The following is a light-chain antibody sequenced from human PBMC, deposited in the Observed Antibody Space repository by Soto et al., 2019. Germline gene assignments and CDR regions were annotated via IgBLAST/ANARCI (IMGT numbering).Light chain of an antibody. V-gene: IGLV4-69*01. CDR3: QSGGAGIQV. Sequence: QPVLTQSPSASASLGASVRLTCTLSSGHTTYAIAWHQQQSGKGPRFLMKINSEGSHSKGDGFFDRFSGSSSGAERHLTISRLQSADAADYYCQSGGAGIQVFGGGTKLTVL. J-gene: IGLJ3*02. CDR2: INSEGSH. CDR1: SGHTTYA.